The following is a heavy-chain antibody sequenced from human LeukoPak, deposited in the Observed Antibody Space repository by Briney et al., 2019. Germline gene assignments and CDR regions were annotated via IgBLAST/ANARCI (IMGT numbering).Heavy chain of an antibody. Sequence: GGSLRLSCAASGFTFSVAAMTWVRQAPGKGLEWVSYISTSSYTNYADSVKGRFTISRDNAKNSLYLQMNSLRAEDTAVYYCARAFRYCSSTSCYLDPWGQGTLVTVSS. V-gene: IGHV3-69-1*01. CDR2: ISTSSYT. CDR1: GFTFSVAA. CDR3: ARAFRYCSSTSCYLDP. D-gene: IGHD2-2*01. J-gene: IGHJ5*02.